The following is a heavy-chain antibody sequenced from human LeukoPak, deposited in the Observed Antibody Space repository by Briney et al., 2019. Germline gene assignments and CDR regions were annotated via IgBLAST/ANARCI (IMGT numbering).Heavy chain of an antibody. D-gene: IGHD6-19*01. J-gene: IGHJ4*02. CDR3: ARGPSIAVAGTSDY. CDR2: ISAYNGNT. Sequence: ASVTVSCTASGYTFTSYGISWVRQAPGQGLEWMGWISAYNGNTNYAQKLQGRVTMTTDTSTSTAYMELRSLRSDDTAVYYCARGPSIAVAGTSDYWGQGTLVTVSS. V-gene: IGHV1-18*01. CDR1: GYTFTSYG.